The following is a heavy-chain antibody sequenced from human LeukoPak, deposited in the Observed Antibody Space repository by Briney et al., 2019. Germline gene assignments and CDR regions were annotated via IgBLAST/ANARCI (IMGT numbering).Heavy chain of an antibody. CDR1: GGSISSSSYY. D-gene: IGHD3-22*01. V-gene: IGHV4-39*01. CDR3: ARHRNPLYYDSSGYYLGVGWFDP. J-gene: IGHJ5*02. CDR2: IYYSGST. Sequence: SETLSLTCTVSGGSISSSSYYWGWIRQPPGKGLEWIGSIYYSGSTYYNPSLKSRVTISVDTSKNQFPLKLSSVTAADTAVYYCARHRNPLYYDSSGYYLGVGWFDPWGQGTLVTVSS.